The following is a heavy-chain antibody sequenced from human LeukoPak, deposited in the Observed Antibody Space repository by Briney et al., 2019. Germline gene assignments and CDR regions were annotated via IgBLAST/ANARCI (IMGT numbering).Heavy chain of an antibody. D-gene: IGHD2-21*02. CDR2: VSSTSGAT. J-gene: IGHJ3*01. V-gene: IGHV3-48*01. Sequence: GGSLRLSCAASGFTFTSYTMNWVRQAPGKGLEWVAFVSSTSGATYYADSVKGRFTISRGNAENSLYLQVDSLKAGDTAVYYCTRDRLRCGADGDCSVHAYDLWGLGTKVTVSS. CDR3: TRDRLRCGADGDCSVHAYDL. CDR1: GFTFTSYT.